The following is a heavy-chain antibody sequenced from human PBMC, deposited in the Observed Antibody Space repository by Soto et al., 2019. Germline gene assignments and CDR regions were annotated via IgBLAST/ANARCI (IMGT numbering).Heavy chain of an antibody. CDR1: GFSFSSYS. D-gene: IGHD2-15*01. Sequence: GGSLRLSCAASGFSFSSYSMNWVRQAPGKGLEWVSSISSSTSYINYADSVKGRFTISRDNAKKSLYLHMNSLRAEDTAVYYCARGYTGYCSGGTCYWFDPWGQGTLVTVSS. J-gene: IGHJ5*02. CDR3: ARGYTGYCSGGTCYWFDP. CDR2: ISSSTSYI. V-gene: IGHV3-21*01.